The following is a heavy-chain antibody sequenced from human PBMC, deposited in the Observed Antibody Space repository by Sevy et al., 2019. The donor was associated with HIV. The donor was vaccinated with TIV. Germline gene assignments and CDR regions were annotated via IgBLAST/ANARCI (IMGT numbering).Heavy chain of an antibody. CDR3: AKALVETEDKNEFDP. Sequence: GGSLRLSCAASGFTFSSSAMAWVRQAPGKGLEWVSSISISGADKYYADSVKGRFTISRDNSQNRLYLQMNSLRAEDTALYYCAKALVETEDKNEFDPWGQGTLVTVSS. CDR1: GFTFSSSA. D-gene: IGHD2-8*02. J-gene: IGHJ5*02. V-gene: IGHV3-23*01. CDR2: ISISGADK.